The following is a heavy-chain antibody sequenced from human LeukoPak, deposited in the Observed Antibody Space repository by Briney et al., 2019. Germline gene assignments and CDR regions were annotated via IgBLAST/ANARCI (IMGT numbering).Heavy chain of an antibody. D-gene: IGHD2-15*01. Sequence: GGSLRLSCAASGFTFSSYSMNWVRQAPGKGLEWVSSISSSSSYIYYADSVKGRFTISRDNAKNSQYLQMNSLRAEDTAVYYCARGGYCSGGSCSKDLYPPDDWGQGTLVTVSS. CDR3: ARGGYCSGGSCSKDLYPPDD. J-gene: IGHJ4*02. V-gene: IGHV3-21*01. CDR1: GFTFSSYS. CDR2: ISSSSSYI.